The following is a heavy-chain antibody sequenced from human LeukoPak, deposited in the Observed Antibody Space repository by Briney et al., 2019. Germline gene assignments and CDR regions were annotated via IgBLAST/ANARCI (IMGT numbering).Heavy chain of an antibody. CDR3: STEAGRGFDV. J-gene: IGHJ6*02. CDR1: GFTLSPYW. Sequence: GGSLRLSCSASGFTLSPYWMHWVRQAPGKGLEWVSSIIRRSNNIYYADTVKGRFTISRDNAKNSLYLQMNSLRAEDTAIYYGSTEAGRGFDVWGQGTTVTVS. D-gene: IGHD3-10*01. V-gene: IGHV3-21*01. CDR2: IIRRSNNI.